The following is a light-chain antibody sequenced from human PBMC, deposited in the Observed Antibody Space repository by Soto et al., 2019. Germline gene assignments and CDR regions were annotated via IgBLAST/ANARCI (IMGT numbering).Light chain of an antibody. CDR2: AAS. J-gene: IGKJ1*01. Sequence: DIPMTQSPSSLSASVGDRVTITCRASQGIRKDLGWYQQKPGKAPKRLIYAASSLQPGVPSRFSGSGSGTEFTLTISSLQPEDFATYYCLQHNSYPRTFGQGTKVEMK. V-gene: IGKV1-17*01. CDR1: QGIRKD. CDR3: LQHNSYPRT.